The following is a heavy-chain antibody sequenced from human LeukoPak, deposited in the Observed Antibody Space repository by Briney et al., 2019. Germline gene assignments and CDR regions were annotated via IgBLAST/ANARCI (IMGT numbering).Heavy chain of an antibody. CDR1: GYRFTDYY. J-gene: IGHJ4*02. V-gene: IGHV1-2*02. CDR3: ARDYGEAATITAFRTYYYFDH. Sequence: ASVKVSCKASGYRFTDYYMHWVRQAPGQGPEWMGWVNPNNGATNYAQKFQGRVTMTRGTSISTVYMDLTSLRSDDSAIYYCARDYGEAATITAFRTYYYFDHWGQGTLVTVSS. CDR2: VNPNNGAT. D-gene: IGHD5-24*01.